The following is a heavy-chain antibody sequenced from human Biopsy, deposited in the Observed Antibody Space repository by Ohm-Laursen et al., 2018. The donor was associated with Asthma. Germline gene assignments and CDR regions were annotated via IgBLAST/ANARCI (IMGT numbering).Heavy chain of an antibody. V-gene: IGHV3-30-3*01. CDR3: ASTTPSIVVVARAGAFDI. J-gene: IGHJ3*02. D-gene: IGHD3-22*01. CDR1: GFTFSSYA. CDR2: ISYDGSNK. Sequence: SLRLSCTASGFTFSSYAMHWVRQAPGKGLEWVAVISYDGSNKYYADSVKGRFTISRDNSKNTLYLQMNILRAEDTAVYFFASTTPSIVVVARAGAFDIWGQGTMVTVSS.